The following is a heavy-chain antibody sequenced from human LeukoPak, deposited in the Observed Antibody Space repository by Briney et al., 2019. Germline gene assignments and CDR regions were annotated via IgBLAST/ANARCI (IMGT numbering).Heavy chain of an antibody. CDR2: INDSGDIT. CDR3: ARGGWPFDF. Sequence: GGSLRLSCAASGFTFNIYAMSWVRQAAGKGLEWVSSINDSGDITNYADSVKGRFTIARDDSKNTVYLEMKSLTAEDTALYYCARGGWPFDFWGQGTLVTVSS. CDR1: GFTFNIYA. J-gene: IGHJ4*02. D-gene: IGHD3-10*01. V-gene: IGHV3-23*01.